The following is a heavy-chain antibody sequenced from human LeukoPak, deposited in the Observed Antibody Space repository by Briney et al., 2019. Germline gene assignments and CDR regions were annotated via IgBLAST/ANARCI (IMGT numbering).Heavy chain of an antibody. J-gene: IGHJ6*02. CDR2: IIPIFGTA. D-gene: IGHD2-15*01. CDR3: ALPPRGYCSGGSCYSMGMDV. V-gene: IGHV1-69*13. Sequence: SVKVSCKASGGTFSSYAISWVRQAPGQGLEWMGEIIPIFGTANYAQKFQGRVTITADESTSTAYMELSSLRSEDTAVYYCALPPRGYCSGGSCYSMGMDVWGQGTTVTVSS. CDR1: GGTFSSYA.